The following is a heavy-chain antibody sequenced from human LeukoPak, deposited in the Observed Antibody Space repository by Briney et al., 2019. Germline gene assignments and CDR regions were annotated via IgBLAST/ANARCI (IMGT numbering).Heavy chain of an antibody. CDR3: ARAGIRYFDWLSSEDYYFDY. V-gene: IGHV1-2*04. CDR1: GGTFSSYA. CDR2: INPNSGGT. Sequence: ASVKVSCKASGGTFSSYAISWVRQAPGQGLEWMGWINPNSGGTNYAQKFQGWVTMTRDTSISTAYMELSRLRSDDTAVYYCARAGIRYFDWLSSEDYYFDYWGQGTLVTVSS. J-gene: IGHJ4*02. D-gene: IGHD3-9*01.